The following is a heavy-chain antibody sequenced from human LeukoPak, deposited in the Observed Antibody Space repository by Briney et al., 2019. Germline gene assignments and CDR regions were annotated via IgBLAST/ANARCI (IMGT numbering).Heavy chain of an antibody. J-gene: IGHJ4*02. D-gene: IGHD3-10*01. CDR3: ARALQYGSGTPEY. V-gene: IGHV4-38-2*02. Sequence: PSETLSLTCSVSGYFISSGYYWGWIRQPPGKGLEWIGSIYHSGSTYYNPFLKSRVTISVDTSKNQFSLKLSSVTAADTAVYYCARALQYGSGTPEYWGQGTLVTVSS. CDR1: GYFISSGYY. CDR2: IYHSGST.